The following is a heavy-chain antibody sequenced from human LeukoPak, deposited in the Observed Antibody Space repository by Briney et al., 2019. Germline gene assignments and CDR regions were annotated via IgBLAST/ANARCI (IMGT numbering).Heavy chain of an antibody. CDR2: IYYSGST. CDR1: GGSISSSSYY. V-gene: IGHV4-39*01. Sequence: PSETLSLTCTVSGGSISSSSYYWGWIRQPRGKGLEWIGSIYYSGSTNYNPSLKSRVTIAEDTSNNQFSLKLSSVPAADTAVYFCARRQNYFDYWGQGMLVIVSS. J-gene: IGHJ4*02. CDR3: ARRQNYFDY.